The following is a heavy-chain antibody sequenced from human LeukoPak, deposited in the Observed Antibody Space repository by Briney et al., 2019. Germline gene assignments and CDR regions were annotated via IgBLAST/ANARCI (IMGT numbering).Heavy chain of an antibody. CDR1: GGSISSYY. Sequence: SETLSLTCTVSGGSISSYYWSWIRQSPGKGLEWIDYTGTSYNPSLKSRVTISADTSKNQFSLNLSSVTAADTAVYYCASRKLGNDYWGQGTLVAVSS. CDR2: YTGT. J-gene: IGHJ4*02. CDR3: ASRKLGNDY. V-gene: IGHV4-59*01. D-gene: IGHD7-27*01.